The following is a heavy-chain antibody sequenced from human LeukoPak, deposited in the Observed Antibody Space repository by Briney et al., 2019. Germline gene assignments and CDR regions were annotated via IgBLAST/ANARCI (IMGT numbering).Heavy chain of an antibody. Sequence: GGSLRLSCAASGFTFSSYGMHWVRQAPGKGLEWVAVIWYDGSNKYYADSVKGQITISRDNSKNTQYLQMNSLRAEDTAVYYCARDGSSGYRYYFDYWAQRTLVTVSS. D-gene: IGHD3-22*01. V-gene: IGHV3-33*01. CDR1: GFTFSSYG. CDR3: ARDGSSGYRYYFDY. CDR2: IWYDGSNK. J-gene: IGHJ4*02.